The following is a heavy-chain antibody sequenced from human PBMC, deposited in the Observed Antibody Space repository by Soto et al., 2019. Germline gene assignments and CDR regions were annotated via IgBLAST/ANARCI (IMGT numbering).Heavy chain of an antibody. Sequence: EVQLVESGGGLVQPGRSLRLSCEASGFTFSSYWMHWVRQAPGKGLVWVSRINSDGSTTTYADSVKGRFTISRDNAKNTLYLQMNSLRAEDTAVYYCVRVPTGGYAFSLDDYWGQGTLVTVSS. J-gene: IGHJ4*02. V-gene: IGHV3-74*01. CDR2: INSDGSTT. CDR1: GFTFSSYW. CDR3: VRVPTGGYAFSLDDY. D-gene: IGHD5-12*01.